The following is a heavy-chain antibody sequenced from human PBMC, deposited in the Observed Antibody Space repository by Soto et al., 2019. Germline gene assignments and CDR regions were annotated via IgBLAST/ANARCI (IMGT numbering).Heavy chain of an antibody. J-gene: IGHJ3*02. V-gene: IGHV3-7*01. Sequence: EVQLVESGGGLVQPGGSLRLSCAASRFTFSIYWMSWVRRAPGKGLEWVANTNQDGSEKYYVDSVKGRFTISRDNTKNSLYLQMNSLRAEDTAVYYCARDLFSMRAARPLEAFDIWGQGTMVSVSS. CDR3: ARDLFSMRAARPLEAFDI. CDR2: TNQDGSEK. CDR1: RFTFSIYW. D-gene: IGHD1-1*01.